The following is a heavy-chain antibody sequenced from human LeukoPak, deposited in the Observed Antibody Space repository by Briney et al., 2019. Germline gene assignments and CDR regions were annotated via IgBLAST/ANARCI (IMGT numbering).Heavy chain of an antibody. J-gene: IGHJ6*03. Sequence: PSETLSLTCAVSGGSTSRYYWSRMRQPPGKGLEWIGFIYTSGNTNYNPSLKSRVTISVDTSKNQFSLNLSSVPAADSVVYYCARLSPYYYMDVWDKGTTVSVSS. CDR2: IYTSGNT. CDR1: GGSTSRYY. V-gene: IGHV4-4*09. CDR3: ARLSPYYYMDV.